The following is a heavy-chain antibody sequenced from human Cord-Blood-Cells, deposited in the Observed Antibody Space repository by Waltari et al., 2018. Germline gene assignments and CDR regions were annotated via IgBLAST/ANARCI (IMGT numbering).Heavy chain of an antibody. Sequence: QVQLQQWGAGLLKPSETLSLTCAVYGGSFSGYYWSWVRQPPGKGLEWIGEINHSGSTNSHPPLKSRVTISVDTSKNQFSLKLSSVTAADTAVYYCASYSVNGVESGWGQGTLVTVSS. J-gene: IGHJ4*02. V-gene: IGHV4-34*01. D-gene: IGHD2-15*01. CDR2: INHSGST. CDR3: ASYSVNGVESG. CDR1: GGSFSGYY.